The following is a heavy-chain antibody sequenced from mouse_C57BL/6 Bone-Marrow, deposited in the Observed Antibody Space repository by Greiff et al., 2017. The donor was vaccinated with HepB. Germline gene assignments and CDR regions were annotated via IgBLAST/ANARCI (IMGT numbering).Heavy chain of an antibody. Sequence: EVMLVESGGDLVKPGGSLKLSCAASGFTFSSYGMSWVRQTPDKRLEWVATISSGGSYTYYPDSVKGRFTISRDNAKNTLYLQMSSLKSEDTAMYYCARHGTHYYGSSAWFAYWGQGTLVTVSA. J-gene: IGHJ3*01. CDR2: ISSGGSYT. CDR3: ARHGTHYYGSSAWFAY. V-gene: IGHV5-6*02. CDR1: GFTFSSYG. D-gene: IGHD1-1*01.